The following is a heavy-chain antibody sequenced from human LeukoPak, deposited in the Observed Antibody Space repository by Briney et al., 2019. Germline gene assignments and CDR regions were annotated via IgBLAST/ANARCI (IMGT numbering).Heavy chain of an antibody. CDR2: IRYDGSNK. CDR3: VKGRYGSGSYYNLTPIDY. Sequence: PGGSLRLSCAASGFTFSSYGMHWVRQAPGKGLEWVAFIRYDGSNKYYADSVKGRFTISRDNSKNTLYLQMNSLRAEDTAVYYCVKGRYGSGSYYNLTPIDYWGQGTLVTVSS. J-gene: IGHJ4*02. D-gene: IGHD3-10*01. CDR1: GFTFSSYG. V-gene: IGHV3-30*02.